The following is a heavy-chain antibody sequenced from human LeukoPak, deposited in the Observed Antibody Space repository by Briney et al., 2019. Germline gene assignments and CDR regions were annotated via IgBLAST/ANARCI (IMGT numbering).Heavy chain of an antibody. Sequence: GGSLRLSCAASGFTFSSYSMNWVRQAPGKGLEWVSSISSRSSYIYYADSVKGRFTISRDNAKNSLYLQMNSLRAKDTAVYYCAKSGYNRFDYWGQGTLVTVSS. V-gene: IGHV3-21*04. D-gene: IGHD5-24*01. CDR3: AKSGYNRFDY. CDR1: GFTFSSYS. CDR2: ISSRSSYI. J-gene: IGHJ4*02.